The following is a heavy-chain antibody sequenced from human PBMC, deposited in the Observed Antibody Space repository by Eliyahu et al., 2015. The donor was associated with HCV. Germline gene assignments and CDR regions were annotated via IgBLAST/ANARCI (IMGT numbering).Heavy chain of an antibody. CDR2: IYYSGST. Sequence: SIYYSGSTYYNPSLKSRVTISVDTSKNQFSLKLSSVTAADTAVYYCARDSPRLVRGLWGQGTLVTVSS. V-gene: IGHV4-39*07. CDR3: ARDSPRLVRGL. J-gene: IGHJ4*02. D-gene: IGHD3-10*01.